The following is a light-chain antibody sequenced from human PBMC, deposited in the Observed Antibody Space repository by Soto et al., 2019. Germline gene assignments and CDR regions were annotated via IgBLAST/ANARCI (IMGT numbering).Light chain of an antibody. CDR2: AAS. J-gene: IGKJ2*01. Sequence: DIPMTQSPSSLSASVGDRVTIICRASQSISSYLNWYQQKPGKAPKLLIYAASSLQSGVPSRFSGSGSGTDFTLTISSLQPEDFATYYCQQSYSTMYTFGQGTKLEIK. CDR3: QQSYSTMYT. CDR1: QSISSY. V-gene: IGKV1-39*01.